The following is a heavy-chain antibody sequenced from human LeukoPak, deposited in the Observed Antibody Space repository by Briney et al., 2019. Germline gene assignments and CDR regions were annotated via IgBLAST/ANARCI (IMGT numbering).Heavy chain of an antibody. D-gene: IGHD2-15*01. Sequence: GGSLRLSCAASGFTFSSYGMHWLRQSPGKGLEWVAFIRYDGSNKYYADSMKGRFTISRDNSKNTMYLQLNSLGAEDTAVYYCARSVFVVVSGTVENPGFDYWGQGILVTVSS. CDR1: GFTFSSYG. CDR3: ARSVFVVVSGTVENPGFDY. V-gene: IGHV3-30*02. J-gene: IGHJ4*02. CDR2: IRYDGSNK.